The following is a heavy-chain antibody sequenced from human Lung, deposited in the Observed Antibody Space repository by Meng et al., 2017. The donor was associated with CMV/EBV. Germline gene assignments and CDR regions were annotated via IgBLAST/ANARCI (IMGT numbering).Heavy chain of an antibody. CDR1: GFTVSSDY. V-gene: IGHV3-53*01. Sequence: GESLKISCAASGFTVSSDYMSWVRQAPGKGLEWVSVIYSTGNTYYADSVKGRFTISRDNSKNTLYLEMNSLRAEDTAVYYCARGVAAARFDYWGQGTLVTVSS. CDR3: ARGVAAARFDY. CDR2: IYSTGNT. J-gene: IGHJ4*02. D-gene: IGHD2-15*01.